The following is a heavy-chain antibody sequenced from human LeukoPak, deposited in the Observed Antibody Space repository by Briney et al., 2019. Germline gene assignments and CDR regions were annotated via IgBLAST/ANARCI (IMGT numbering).Heavy chain of an antibody. CDR2: IYTSGST. Sequence: PSETLSLTCTVSGGSISYFYWSWIRQPAGKGLEWIGRIYTSGSTNYNPSLKSRVTISVGTSKNQFSLKLSSVTAADTAVYYCARGDSSGYYYSYFDYWGQGTLVTVSS. J-gene: IGHJ4*02. V-gene: IGHV4-4*07. D-gene: IGHD3-22*01. CDR1: GGSISYFY. CDR3: ARGDSSGYYYSYFDY.